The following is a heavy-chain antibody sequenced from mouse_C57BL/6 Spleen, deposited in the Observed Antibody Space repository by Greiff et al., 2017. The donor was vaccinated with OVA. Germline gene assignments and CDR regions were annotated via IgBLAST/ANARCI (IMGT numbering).Heavy chain of an antibody. D-gene: IGHD4-1*01. Sequence: QVQLQQPGAELVMPGASVKLSCKASGYTFTSYWMHWVKQRPGQGLEWIGEIDPSDSYTNYNQKFKGKSTLTVDKSSSTAYMQLSSLTSEDAAVYYCARRLGPYFDDWGQGTTLTVSS. CDR2: IDPSDSYT. CDR1: GYTFTSYW. J-gene: IGHJ2*01. CDR3: ARRLGPYFDD. V-gene: IGHV1-69*01.